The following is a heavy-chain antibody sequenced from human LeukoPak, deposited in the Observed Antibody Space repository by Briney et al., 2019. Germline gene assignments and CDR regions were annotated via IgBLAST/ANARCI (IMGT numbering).Heavy chain of an antibody. Sequence: ASVKVSCKASGYTFTSYYMHWVRQAPGQGLEWMGIINPSGGSTSYAQKFQGRVTMTRDTSISTAYMELSRLRSDDTAVYYCARDWGGRVATIILRGWGQGTMVTVSS. CDR3: ARDWGGRVATIILRG. CDR2: INPSGGST. CDR1: GYTFTSYY. V-gene: IGHV1-46*01. J-gene: IGHJ3*01. D-gene: IGHD5-12*01.